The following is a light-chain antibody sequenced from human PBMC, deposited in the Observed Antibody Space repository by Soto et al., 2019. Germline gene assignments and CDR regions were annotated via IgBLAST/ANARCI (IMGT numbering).Light chain of an antibody. V-gene: IGKV4-1*01. CDR2: WAS. J-gene: IGKJ2*01. CDR3: QQYYNTPYT. Sequence: DIVMTQSPDSLAVSLGERATINCKSNRTLFYPSNNKTYLAWYQQKAGQPPKLLIYWASMRESGVPDRFSGSGSGTDFTLTISSPQAEDVAIFYCQQYYNTPYTFGQGTKVDIK. CDR1: RTLFYPSNNKTY.